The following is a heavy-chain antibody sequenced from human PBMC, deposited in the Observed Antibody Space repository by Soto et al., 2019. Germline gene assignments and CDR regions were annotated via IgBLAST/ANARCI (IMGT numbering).Heavy chain of an antibody. J-gene: IGHJ4*02. CDR3: AKGGRQWLVKSDFNY. Sequence: VQLVESGGGVVQPGRSLRLSCAASGFTFSDYAMHWVRQAPGKGLEWVAVVSHDGRNTHYADSVKGRFTISRDSSKNTVSLELASLRAEDTAAYYCAKGGRQWLVKSDFNYWGQGALVTVSS. D-gene: IGHD6-19*01. CDR1: GFTFSDYA. CDR2: VSHDGRNT. V-gene: IGHV3-30*18.